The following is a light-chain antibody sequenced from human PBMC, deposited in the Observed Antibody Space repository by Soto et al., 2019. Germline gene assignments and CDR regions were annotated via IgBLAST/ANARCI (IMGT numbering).Light chain of an antibody. CDR3: SSYTRSSTFV. Sequence: QSVLTQPASVSGSPGQSITISCTGTSSDVGAYNSVSWYQQEPGKAPRLLIYEVTNRPSGVSSRFSGSKSANTASLTISGLQADDEDDYYCSSYTRSSTFVLGTGTKVTVL. V-gene: IGLV2-14*01. J-gene: IGLJ1*01. CDR1: SSDVGAYNS. CDR2: EVT.